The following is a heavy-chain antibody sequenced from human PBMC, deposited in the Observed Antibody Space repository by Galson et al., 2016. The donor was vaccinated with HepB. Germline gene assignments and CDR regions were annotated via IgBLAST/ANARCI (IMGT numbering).Heavy chain of an antibody. V-gene: IGHV3-30*04. CDR1: GFTFRNYA. Sequence: SLRLSCAASGFTFRNYAMHWVRQSPGKGLEWVAVISYDGSNEYYADSVKGRFTVSRDISKNTIYLQMNSLRSDDTAVYYCARGVGMATDGAFDYWGRGTLVTVSS. CDR2: ISYDGSNE. D-gene: IGHD5-24*01. J-gene: IGHJ4*02. CDR3: ARGVGMATDGAFDY.